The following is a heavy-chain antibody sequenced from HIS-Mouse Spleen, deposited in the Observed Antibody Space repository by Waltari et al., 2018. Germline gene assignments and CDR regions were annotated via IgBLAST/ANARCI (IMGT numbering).Heavy chain of an antibody. D-gene: IGHD6-13*01. Sequence: QLQLQESGPGLVKPSETLSITCTVSGGSISSSSYYWGWIRQPPGKGLEWIGRSDYSGSTYYNPSLKSRVTISVDTSKNQFSLKLSSVTAADTAVYYCAREIPYSSSWYDWYFDLWGRGTLVTVSS. CDR2: SDYSGST. V-gene: IGHV4-39*07. CDR1: GGSISSSSYY. CDR3: AREIPYSSSWYDWYFDL. J-gene: IGHJ2*01.